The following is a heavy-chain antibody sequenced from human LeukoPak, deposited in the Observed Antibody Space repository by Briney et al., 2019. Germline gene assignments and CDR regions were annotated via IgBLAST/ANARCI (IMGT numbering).Heavy chain of an antibody. CDR3: ARGYHDFWSGYGWFDP. V-gene: IGHV1-8*01. D-gene: IGHD3-3*01. J-gene: IGHJ5*02. Sequence: GASVTDSCLATGYIFTSYVINWVRPATGQGLEWMGCMNPNSGNTGYAQKFQGRLTMTRNTSISTAYMELSSLRSEDTAVYYCARGYHDFWSGYGWFDPWGQGTLVTVSS. CDR1: GYIFTSYV. CDR2: MNPNSGNT.